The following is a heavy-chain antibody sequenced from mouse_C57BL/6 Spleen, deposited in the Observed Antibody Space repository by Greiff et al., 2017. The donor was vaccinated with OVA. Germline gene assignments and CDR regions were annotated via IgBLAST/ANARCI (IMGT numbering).Heavy chain of an antibody. J-gene: IGHJ2*01. CDR2: IYPANGNT. CDR1: GFNIKNTY. V-gene: IGHV14-3*01. D-gene: IGHD2-3*01. Sequence: VQLQQSVAELVRPGASVKLSCTASGFNIKNTYMHWVKQRPEQGLEWIGRIYPANGNTKYAPKFQGKATITADTSTNTAYRQLSSLTSEDTAIYYCATDGYYGGETLYWGQGTTLTVSS. CDR3: ATDGYYGGETLY.